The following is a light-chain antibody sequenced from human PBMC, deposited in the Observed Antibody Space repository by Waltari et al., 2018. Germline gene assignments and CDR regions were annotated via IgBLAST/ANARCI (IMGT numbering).Light chain of an antibody. CDR2: AAS. J-gene: IGKJ2*01. Sequence: IQTTQSPSSLSHSVRDRVTITCRASQGISNYLAWYQQKPGKVPKLLIYAASTLQTEVPSRFSGSGSGTDFTLTISSLQPEDVATYYCQQYKSYPYTFGHGTKLEIK. CDR3: QQYKSYPYT. CDR1: QGISNY. V-gene: IGKV1-27*01.